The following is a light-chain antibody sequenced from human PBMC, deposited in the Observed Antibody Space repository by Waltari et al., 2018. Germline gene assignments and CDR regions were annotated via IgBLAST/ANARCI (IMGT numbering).Light chain of an antibody. CDR2: DAT. CDR1: ESINSN. CDR3: QQYNNWP. Sequence: RASESINSNVGWYQEKPVHARRTLIFDATNRATDISVRVSRSESVTEFTLTISSLKSEDFAVYYCQQYNNWPFGQGTKVEIK. V-gene: IGKV3-15*01. J-gene: IGKJ1*01.